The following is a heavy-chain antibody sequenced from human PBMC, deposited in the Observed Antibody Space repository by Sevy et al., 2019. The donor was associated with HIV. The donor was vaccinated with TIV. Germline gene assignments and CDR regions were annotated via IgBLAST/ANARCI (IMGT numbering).Heavy chain of an antibody. CDR2: IRSSGSTI. J-gene: IGHJ4*02. D-gene: IGHD4-17*01. CDR3: ASYNRKRLRFDY. Sequence: GGSLRLSCAASGCTFSDYYMSWIRQAPGKGLEWVSYIRSSGSTIYYADSVKGRFTISRDNAKNSLYLQMNSLRAEDTAAYYCASYNRKRLRFDYWRQGTLVTVSS. CDR1: GCTFSDYY. V-gene: IGHV3-11*01.